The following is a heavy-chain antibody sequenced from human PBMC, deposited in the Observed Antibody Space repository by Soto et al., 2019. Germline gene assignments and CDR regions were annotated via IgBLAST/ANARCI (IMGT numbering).Heavy chain of an antibody. V-gene: IGHV4-34*01. CDR3: ASYSSGWYDVSY. J-gene: IGHJ4*02. CDR2: INHSGST. D-gene: IGHD6-19*01. Sequence: SETLSLTCAVYGGSFSGYYWTWILQPPWTGLEWIGEINHSGSTNYNPSLKSRVTISVDTSKNQFSLKLTSVTAADTAVYYCASYSSGWYDVSYWGQGTLVTVS. CDR1: GGSFSGYY.